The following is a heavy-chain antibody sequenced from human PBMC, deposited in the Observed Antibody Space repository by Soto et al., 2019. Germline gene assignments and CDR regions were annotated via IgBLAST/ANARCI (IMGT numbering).Heavy chain of an antibody. D-gene: IGHD2-8*02. V-gene: IGHV3-23*02. CDR1: GFTFRNYA. CDR3: AEDCLGGGPCQPTWYWDTVDG. Sequence: EVHLLESGGGLVQPGGSLRLSCAASGFTFRNYAMGWVRQAPGKGLEWVSGITSSGFRTYYVDSVKGRFTISRDNSKNTLSLQPAHLRAEDRALYFCAEDCLGGGPCQPTWYWDTVDGWGPGTTVIVSS. J-gene: IGHJ6*02. CDR2: ITSSGFRT.